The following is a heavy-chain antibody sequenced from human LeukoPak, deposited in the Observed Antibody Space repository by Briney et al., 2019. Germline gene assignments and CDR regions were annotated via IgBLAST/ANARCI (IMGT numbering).Heavy chain of an antibody. Sequence: SETLSLTCAVYGGSFSGYYWSWIRQPAGKGLEWIGRIYTSGSTNYNPSLKSRVTISVDTSKNQFSLKLSSVTAADTAVYYCARDPFTRSGSANWGQGTLVTVSS. V-gene: IGHV4-4*07. D-gene: IGHD1-26*01. CDR1: GGSFSGYY. J-gene: IGHJ4*02. CDR2: IYTSGST. CDR3: ARDPFTRSGSAN.